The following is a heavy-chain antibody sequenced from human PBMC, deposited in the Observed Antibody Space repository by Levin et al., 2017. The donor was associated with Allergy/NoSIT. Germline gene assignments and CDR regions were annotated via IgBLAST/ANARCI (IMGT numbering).Heavy chain of an antibody. V-gene: IGHV3-23*01. D-gene: IGHD4-11*01. CDR3: AIHSTYPEYFQH. J-gene: IGHJ1*01. CDR2: ISTNAGRT. CDR1: GFTFSSYA. Sequence: GGSLRLSCAASGFTFSSYAMSWVRQAPGKGLEWVSSISTNAGRTYYTDSVKGRFTISRDNSKNTLYLQMNSLRAEDTAVYYCAIHSTYPEYFQHWGQGTLVTVSS.